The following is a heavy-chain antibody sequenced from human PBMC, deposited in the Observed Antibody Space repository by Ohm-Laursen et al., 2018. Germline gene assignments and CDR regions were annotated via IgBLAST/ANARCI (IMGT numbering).Heavy chain of an antibody. Sequence: SLRLSCAASGFTFRNYGIHWVRQAPGQGLEWVAVISYDGSKKYYIDSVKGRFSISRDNSKNTLYLQMNSLRAEDTALYYCAKDHTEYDYWSDYGLFYYYGMDVWGQGTTVTVSS. CDR1: GFTFRNYG. V-gene: IGHV3-30*18. CDR2: ISYDGSKK. CDR3: AKDHTEYDYWSDYGLFYYYGMDV. D-gene: IGHD3-3*01. J-gene: IGHJ6*02.